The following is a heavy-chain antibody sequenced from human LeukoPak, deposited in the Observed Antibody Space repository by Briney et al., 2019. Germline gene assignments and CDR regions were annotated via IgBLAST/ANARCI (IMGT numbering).Heavy chain of an antibody. CDR3: ARDPSYRYTSSFSYYYTMDV. CDR1: GFTFSSYG. J-gene: IGHJ6*02. CDR2: VSYDGSDK. Sequence: GGSLRLSCEASGFTFSSYGIHWVRQAPDKGLEWVAVVSYDGSDKYYADSVKGRFTISRDNSKNTLYLQMNSLRPEDTAVYFCARDPSYRYTSSFSYYYTMDVWGQGTTVTVSS. D-gene: IGHD6-13*01. V-gene: IGHV3-30*03.